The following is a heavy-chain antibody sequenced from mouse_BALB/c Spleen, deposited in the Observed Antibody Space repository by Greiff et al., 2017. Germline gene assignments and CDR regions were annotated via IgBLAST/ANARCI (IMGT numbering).Heavy chain of an antibody. D-gene: IGHD2-14*01. CDR2: INPSNGGT. J-gene: IGHJ3*01. V-gene: IGHV1S81*02. CDR1: GYTFTSYY. Sequence: VQLQESGAELVKPGASVKLSCKASGYTFTSYYMYWVKQRPGQGLEWIGEINPSNGGTNFNEKFKSKATLTVDKSSSTAYMQLSSLTSEDSAVYYCTRGRYDAWFAYWGQGTLVTVSA. CDR3: TRGRYDAWFAY.